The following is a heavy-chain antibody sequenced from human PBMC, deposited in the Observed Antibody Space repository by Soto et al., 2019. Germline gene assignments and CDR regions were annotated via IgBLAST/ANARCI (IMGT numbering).Heavy chain of an antibody. CDR2: INPSGAYT. Sequence: ASVKVSCKASGYTFARYYMHWLRQAPGLGLEWMGMINPSGAYTRYAQSFQDRVAMTSDTSTSTVYMELSALRSEDTAVYYCARDPYYDNTPLEAFFDSWGQGTLVTGSS. D-gene: IGHD3-22*01. CDR3: ARDPYYDNTPLEAFFDS. J-gene: IGHJ4*02. CDR1: GYTFARYY. V-gene: IGHV1-46*01.